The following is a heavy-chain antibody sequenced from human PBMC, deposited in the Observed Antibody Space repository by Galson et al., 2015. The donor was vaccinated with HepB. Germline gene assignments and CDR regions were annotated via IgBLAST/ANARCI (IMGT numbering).Heavy chain of an antibody. D-gene: IGHD3-22*01. J-gene: IGHJ4*02. V-gene: IGHV1-2*02. CDR3: ARGRTTDDSSDYSPIYDY. Sequence: SVKVSCKASGYSFTDYYMHWVRQAPGQGLEWMGWINPNSGVTNYAQRFQGRVTMTRDTSISTAYMELSRLRSDDTAVYYCARGRTTDDSSDYSPIYDYWGQGTLVTVSS. CDR1: GYSFTDYY. CDR2: INPNSGVT.